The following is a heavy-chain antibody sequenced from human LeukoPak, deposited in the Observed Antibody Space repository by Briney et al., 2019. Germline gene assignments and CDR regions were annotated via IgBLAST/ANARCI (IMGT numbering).Heavy chain of an antibody. CDR2: IHSGGST. CDR1: GFTVSSNY. CDR3: AELGITMIGGV. D-gene: IGHD3-10*02. Sequence: GGSLRLSCTASGFTVSSNYMSWVRQAPGKGLEWVSVIHSGGSTYYADSVKGRFTISRDNSKNTLYLQMSSLRAEDTAVYYCAELGITMIGGVWGKGTTVTISS. J-gene: IGHJ6*04. V-gene: IGHV3-66*01.